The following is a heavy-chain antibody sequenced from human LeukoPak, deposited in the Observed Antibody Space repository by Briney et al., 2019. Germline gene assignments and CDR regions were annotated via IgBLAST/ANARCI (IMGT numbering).Heavy chain of an antibody. CDR3: ARGDREVFGVVIHFDY. V-gene: IGHV1-18*01. Sequence: GASVKVSCKASGYTFTSYGISWGRQAPGQGLEWMGWISAYNGNTNYAQKLQGRVTMTTDTSTSTAYMELRSLRSDDTAVYYCARGDREVFGVVIHFDYWGQGTLVTVSS. CDR2: ISAYNGNT. CDR1: GYTFTSYG. J-gene: IGHJ4*02. D-gene: IGHD3-3*01.